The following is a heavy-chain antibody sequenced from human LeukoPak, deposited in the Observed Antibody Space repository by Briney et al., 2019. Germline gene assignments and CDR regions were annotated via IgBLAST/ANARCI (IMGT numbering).Heavy chain of an antibody. CDR1: GGSISGYF. D-gene: IGHD5-24*01. Sequence: SETLSLTCTVSGGSISGYFWNWIRQPPGKGLEWVGYIYSSGNTTYNPSLKSRVTISVDTSKNQFSLKLTSVTATDTAMYYCARSGGGLQFNIWGQGTMVTVSS. CDR2: IYSSGNT. V-gene: IGHV4-59*01. CDR3: ARSGGGLQFNI. J-gene: IGHJ3*02.